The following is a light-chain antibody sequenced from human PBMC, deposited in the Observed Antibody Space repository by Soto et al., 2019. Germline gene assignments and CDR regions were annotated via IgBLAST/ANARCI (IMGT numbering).Light chain of an antibody. V-gene: IGKV3-20*01. CDR1: QSVSNNY. CDR2: GAS. Sequence: ITLPASPGTLCLPPGARPSLCGRASQSVSNNYLAWYQQKPGQAPRLLIYGASNRATGIPDRFSGSGSGTDFTLTISRLEPEDFAVYYCQQYGSSGTFGQGTKVDIK. CDR3: QQYGSSGT. J-gene: IGKJ1*01.